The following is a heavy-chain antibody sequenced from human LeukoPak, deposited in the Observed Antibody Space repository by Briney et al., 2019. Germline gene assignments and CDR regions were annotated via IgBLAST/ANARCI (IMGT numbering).Heavy chain of an antibody. D-gene: IGHD2-2*02. Sequence: SETLSLTCTVSGGSISDYSWSWIRQPPGKGLEWIGNIYYSGSANHNPSLKSRVTISVDTSKNQFSLKLSSVTAADTAVYYCARGILGYCSSTSCYTIDYWGQGTLVTVSS. V-gene: IGHV4-59*01. CDR3: ARGILGYCSSTSCYTIDY. J-gene: IGHJ4*02. CDR1: GGSISDYS. CDR2: IYYSGSA.